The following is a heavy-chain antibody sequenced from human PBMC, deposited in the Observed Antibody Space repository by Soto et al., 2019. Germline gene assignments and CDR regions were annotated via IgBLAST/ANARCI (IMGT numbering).Heavy chain of an antibody. CDR2: ISGSGGST. J-gene: IGHJ6*03. Sequence: GGSLRLSCAASGFTFSSYAMSWVRQAPGKGLEWVSAISGSGGSTYYADSVKGRFTISRDNSKNTLYLQMNSLRAEDTAVYYCAKISDYCSSTSCYDPYYYYYYMDVWGKGTTVTVS. V-gene: IGHV3-23*01. CDR3: AKISDYCSSTSCYDPYYYYYYMDV. CDR1: GFTFSSYA. D-gene: IGHD2-2*01.